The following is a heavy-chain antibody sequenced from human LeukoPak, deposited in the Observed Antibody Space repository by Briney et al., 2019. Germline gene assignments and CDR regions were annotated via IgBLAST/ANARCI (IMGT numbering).Heavy chain of an antibody. J-gene: IGHJ6*02. CDR3: ARLPPNSGGNSLHYGMDV. CDR2: IYPDDSDT. CDR1: GYTFTNYW. V-gene: IGHV5-51*01. D-gene: IGHD4-23*01. Sequence: GESLKISCKGSGYTFTNYWVGWVRQMPGKGLEWMGMIYPDDSDTRYSPSFQGQVTISADKSISTAYLQWSSLKASDTAMYYCARLPPNSGGNSLHYGMDVWGQGTTVTVSS.